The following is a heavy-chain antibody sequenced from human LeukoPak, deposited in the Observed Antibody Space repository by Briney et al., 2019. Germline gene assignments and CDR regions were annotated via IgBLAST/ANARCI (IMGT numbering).Heavy chain of an antibody. CDR3: AKGFSSGWLDY. CDR1: GFTFSSYG. D-gene: IGHD6-19*01. J-gene: IGHJ4*02. Sequence: GGSLRLSCAASGFTFSSYGMHWVRQAPGKGREWVAFTRYDGRNEYCADSVKGRFTISRDNSKNTVYLQMNSLRPEDTAVYYCAKGFSSGWLDYWGQGTLVTVSS. V-gene: IGHV3-30*02. CDR2: TRYDGRNE.